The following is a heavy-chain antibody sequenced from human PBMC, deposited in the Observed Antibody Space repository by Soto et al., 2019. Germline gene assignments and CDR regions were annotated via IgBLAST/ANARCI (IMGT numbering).Heavy chain of an antibody. V-gene: IGHV4-31*11. CDR1: GGSLSSGGYY. CDR3: ARMGRVCRSNGCFGKNFDF. CDR2: IHYSGST. J-gene: IGHJ4*02. Sequence: QVQLQESGPGRVKPSQTLSLTCAVSGGSLSSGGYYWSWIRQHPGKGLEWIGYIHYSGSTYYNPSLQSRITVSGDTSKNECSLNLRSVTAADTAVYYCARMGRVCRSNGCFGKNFDFWGQGTRVTVSS. D-gene: IGHD2-2*01.